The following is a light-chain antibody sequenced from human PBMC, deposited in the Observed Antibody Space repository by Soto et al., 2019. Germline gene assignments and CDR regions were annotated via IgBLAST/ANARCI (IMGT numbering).Light chain of an antibody. CDR3: QQFNSYPIT. CDR1: QGISSY. CDR2: AAS. Sequence: DIQLTQSPSFLSASVGDRVTLTCRASQGISSYLAWYQQKPGKAPKLLIYAASILQSGVPSRFSGSGSGTEFTLTISSLQPQDFATYYCQQFNSYPITFGQGTRLEIK. J-gene: IGKJ5*01. V-gene: IGKV1-9*01.